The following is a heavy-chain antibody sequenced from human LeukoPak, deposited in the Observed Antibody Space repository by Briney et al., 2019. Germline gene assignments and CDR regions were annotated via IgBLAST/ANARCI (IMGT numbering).Heavy chain of an antibody. CDR1: GYPFTAYY. D-gene: IGHD3-22*01. V-gene: IGHV1-2*02. CDR3: ARATYDSSGYYYI. Sequence: ASVKVSCKASGYPFTAYYMHWVRQAPGQGLEWMGWINPNSGGTNYAQKFQGRVTMTRDTSISTAYMELSRLRSDDTAVYYCARATYDSSGYYYIWGQGTMVTVSS. CDR2: INPNSGGT. J-gene: IGHJ3*02.